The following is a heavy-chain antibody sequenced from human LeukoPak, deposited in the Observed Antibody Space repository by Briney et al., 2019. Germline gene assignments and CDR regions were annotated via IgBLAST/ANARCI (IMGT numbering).Heavy chain of an antibody. CDR1: GFTFSSYS. V-gene: IGHV3-21*01. Sequence: PGGSLRLSCAASGFTFSSYSMNWVRQAPGKGLECVSSISSSSTYIYYADSVKGRFTISRDNAKNSLYLQMNSLRAEDTAVYYCARGLVAGYCSSTSCLNNWFDPWGQGTLVTVSS. CDR3: ARGLVAGYCSSTSCLNNWFDP. D-gene: IGHD2-2*01. J-gene: IGHJ5*02. CDR2: ISSSSTYI.